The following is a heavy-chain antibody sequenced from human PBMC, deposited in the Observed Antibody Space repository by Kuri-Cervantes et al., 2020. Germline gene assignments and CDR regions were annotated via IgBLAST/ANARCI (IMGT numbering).Heavy chain of an antibody. Sequence: GGSLRLSCAASGFTFSSYWMSWVRQAPGKGLEWVANIKQDGSEKYYVDSVKGRFTISRDNAKNSLYLQMNSLRSDDTAVYYCAREALYYYGSGSYGDVWGQGTMVTVSS. J-gene: IGHJ6*02. CDR3: AREALYYYGSGSYGDV. CDR2: IKQDGSEK. V-gene: IGHV3-7*03. D-gene: IGHD3-10*01. CDR1: GFTFSSYW.